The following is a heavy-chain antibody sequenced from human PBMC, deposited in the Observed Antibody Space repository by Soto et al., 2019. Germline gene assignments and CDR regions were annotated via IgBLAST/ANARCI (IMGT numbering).Heavy chain of an antibody. CDR1: GFNFNDYA. CDR3: AKAQEGGMTLLTVVTYGMDA. V-gene: IGHV3-23*01. J-gene: IGHJ6*02. Sequence: PGGSLRLSCAASGFNFNDYAMSWVRQAPGKGLEWVAVISGNGGFRYYSDFVKGRFTVSRDNSKNTVYLQMSNLGSEDTAVYYCAKAQEGGMTLLTVVTYGMDAWGRGTTVTAP. CDR2: ISGNGGFR. D-gene: IGHD1-20*01.